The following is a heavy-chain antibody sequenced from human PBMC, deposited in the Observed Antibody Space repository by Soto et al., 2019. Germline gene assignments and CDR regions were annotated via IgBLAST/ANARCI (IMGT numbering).Heavy chain of an antibody. D-gene: IGHD3-9*01. CDR3: ARDPSYDILTGAISDY. Sequence: GASVKVSCKASGGTFSSYAISWVRQAPGQGLEWMGGIIPIFGTANYAQKFQGRVTITADESTSTAYMELSSLRSEDTAVYYCARDPSYDILTGAISDYWGQGTLVTVSS. CDR2: IIPIFGTA. V-gene: IGHV1-69*13. CDR1: GGTFSSYA. J-gene: IGHJ4*02.